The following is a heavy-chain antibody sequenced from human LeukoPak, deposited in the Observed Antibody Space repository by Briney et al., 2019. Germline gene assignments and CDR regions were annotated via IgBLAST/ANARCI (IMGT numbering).Heavy chain of an antibody. CDR2: INPNSGGT. D-gene: IGHD6-6*01. J-gene: IGHJ5*02. CDR1: GYTFTGYY. V-gene: IGHV1-2*02. CDR3: ARDSSEYSSSYNWFDP. Sequence: ASVKVSCKASGYTFTGYYMHWVRQAPGQGLEWMGWINPNSGGTNYAEKFQGRVTMTRDTSISTAYMELSRLRSDDTAVYYCARDSSEYSSSYNWFDPWGQGTVVTVSS.